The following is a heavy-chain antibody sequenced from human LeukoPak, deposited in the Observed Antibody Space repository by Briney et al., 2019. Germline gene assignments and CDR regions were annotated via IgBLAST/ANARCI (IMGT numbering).Heavy chain of an antibody. CDR2: VRSKANSYAT. J-gene: IGHJ4*02. V-gene: IGHV3-73*01. CDR1: GFTFSGSV. CDR3: SVNYCSGGSCYML. D-gene: IGHD2-15*01. Sequence: GGSLRLSCAASGFTFSGSVMHWVRQASGKGLEWVGRVRSKANSYATAYAASVKGRFTISRDDSKNTAYLQMNSLKTEDTAVYYCSVNYCSGGSCYMLWGQGTLVTVSS.